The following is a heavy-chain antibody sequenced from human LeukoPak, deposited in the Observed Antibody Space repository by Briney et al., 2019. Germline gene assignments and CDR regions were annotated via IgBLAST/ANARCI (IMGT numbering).Heavy chain of an antibody. CDR2: ISYDGSNK. D-gene: IGHD3-16*01. V-gene: IGHV3-30*04. CDR1: GFTFSSYA. Sequence: PGGSLRLSCAASGFTFSSYAMHWVRQAPGKGLEWVAVISYDGSNKYYADSVKGRFTISRDNSKNTLYLQMNSLRAEDTAVYYCARRDGGRGIDYWGQGTLVTVSS. J-gene: IGHJ4*02. CDR3: ARRDGGRGIDY.